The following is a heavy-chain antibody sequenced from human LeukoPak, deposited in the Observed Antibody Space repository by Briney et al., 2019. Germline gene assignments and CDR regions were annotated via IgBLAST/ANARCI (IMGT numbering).Heavy chain of an antibody. V-gene: IGHV3-23*01. CDR3: AKVPGRYFDWSGNAFDI. Sequence: PGGSLRLSCAASGFTFSSYAMSWVRQAPGKGLEWVSAISGSGGSTYYADSVKGRFTISRDNSKNTLYLQMNSLRAEDTAVYYCAKVPGRYFDWSGNAFDIWGQGTMATVSS. CDR2: ISGSGGST. CDR1: GFTFSSYA. J-gene: IGHJ3*02. D-gene: IGHD3-9*01.